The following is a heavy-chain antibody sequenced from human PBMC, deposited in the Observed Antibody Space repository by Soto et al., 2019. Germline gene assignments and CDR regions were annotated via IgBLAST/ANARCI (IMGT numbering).Heavy chain of an antibody. V-gene: IGHV3-23*01. Sequence: EVQLLESGGGLVQPGGSLRLSCAASGFTFNSYAMSWVRQAPGKGLEWVSGISGSGGTTFYSDSVKGRFTISRDNSKNTLFLQMNSLRAGDTAVYFCAKDEQHGEAYWGGGYLNVLDVWGQGTTVTVS. CDR2: ISGSGGTT. CDR3: AKDEQHGEAYWGGGYLNVLDV. J-gene: IGHJ6*02. D-gene: IGHD5-12*01. CDR1: GFTFNSYA.